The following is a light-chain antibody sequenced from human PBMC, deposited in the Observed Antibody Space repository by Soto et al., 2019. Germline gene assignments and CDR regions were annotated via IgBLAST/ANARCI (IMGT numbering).Light chain of an antibody. CDR3: QQRSNWLT. V-gene: IGKV3D-20*02. CDR1: QSVSSSQ. CDR2: GAS. Sequence: EIVLTQSPVTLSLSPGERATLSCRASQSVSSSQLAWYQQKPGQAPRLLIYGASSRATGIPARFSGSGSGTDFTLTISSLEPEDFAVYYCQQRSNWLTFGQGTRLEIK. J-gene: IGKJ5*01.